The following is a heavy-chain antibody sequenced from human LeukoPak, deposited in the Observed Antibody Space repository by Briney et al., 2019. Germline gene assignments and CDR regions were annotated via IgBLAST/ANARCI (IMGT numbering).Heavy chain of an antibody. Sequence: GGSLRLSCAASGFTFSSYWMSWVRQAPGKGLEWVANIKQDGSEKCYVDSVKGRFTISRDNAKNSLYLQMNSLRAEDTAVYYCARFPYYYDSSGYYYFEYFQHWGQGTLVTVSS. CDR2: IKQDGSEK. J-gene: IGHJ1*01. D-gene: IGHD3-22*01. V-gene: IGHV3-7*04. CDR1: GFTFSSYW. CDR3: ARFPYYYDSSGYYYFEYFQH.